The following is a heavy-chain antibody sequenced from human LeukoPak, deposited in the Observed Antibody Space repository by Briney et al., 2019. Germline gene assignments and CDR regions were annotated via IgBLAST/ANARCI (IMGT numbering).Heavy chain of an antibody. V-gene: IGHV4-59*01. D-gene: IGHD5-12*01. CDR1: GGSISSYY. J-gene: IGHJ4*02. CDR3: AREGGYSGYVPSPAFDY. CDR2: IYYSGST. Sequence: PSETLSLTXTVSGGSISSYYWSWIRQPPGKGLEWIGYIYYSGSTNYNPSLKSRVTISVDTSKNQFSLKLSSVTAADTAVYYCAREGGYSGYVPSPAFDYWGQGTLVTVSS.